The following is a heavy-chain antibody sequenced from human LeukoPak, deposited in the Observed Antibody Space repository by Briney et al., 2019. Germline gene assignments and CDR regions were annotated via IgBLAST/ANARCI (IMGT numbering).Heavy chain of an antibody. CDR1: GFTFSGYS. CDR2: ITSSSSSI. Sequence: GGSLRLSCAASGFTFSGYSMNWVRQAPGKGLEWVSYITSSSSSIYYADSVKGRFTISRDNARNSLYLQMNSLRAEDTAVYYCARAAARLFDYWGQGTLVTVSS. D-gene: IGHD6-6*01. J-gene: IGHJ4*02. V-gene: IGHV3-48*04. CDR3: ARAAARLFDY.